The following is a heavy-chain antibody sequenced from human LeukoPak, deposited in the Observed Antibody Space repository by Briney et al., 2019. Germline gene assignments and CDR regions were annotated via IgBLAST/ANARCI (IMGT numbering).Heavy chain of an antibody. V-gene: IGHV4-59*01. CDR2: IYYSGST. D-gene: IGHD4/OR15-4a*01. CDR3: ARGADYSDAFDI. Sequence: SETLSLTCTVSGGSISSYYWSWIRQPPGKGLEWIGYIYYSGSTNYNPSLKSRVTISVDTSKNQFSLKLSSVTAADTAVYYCARGADYSDAFDIWGQGTMVTVSS. J-gene: IGHJ3*02. CDR1: GGSISSYY.